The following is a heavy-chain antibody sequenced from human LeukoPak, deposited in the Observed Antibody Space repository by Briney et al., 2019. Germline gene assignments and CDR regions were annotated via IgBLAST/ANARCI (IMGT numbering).Heavy chain of an antibody. D-gene: IGHD3-22*01. CDR3: ARDKGGTYYYDSSGLHDAFDI. CDR1: GGSISSYY. V-gene: IGHV4-59*12. J-gene: IGHJ3*02. CDR2: IYYSGST. Sequence: SETLSLTCTVSGGSISSYYWSWIRQPPGKGLEWIGYIYYSGSTNYNPSLKSRVTISVDTSKNQFSLKLSSVTAADTAVYYCARDKGGTYYYDSSGLHDAFDIWGQGTMVTVSS.